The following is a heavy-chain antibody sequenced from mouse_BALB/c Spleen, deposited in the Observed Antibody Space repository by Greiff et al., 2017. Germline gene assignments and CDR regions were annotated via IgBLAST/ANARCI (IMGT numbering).Heavy chain of an antibody. CDR2: IWAGGST. CDR1: GFSLTSYG. CDR3: ARSGLPYAMDY. V-gene: IGHV2-9*02. D-gene: IGHD5-5*01. Sequence: VQGVESGPGLVAPSQSLSITCTVSGFSLTSYGVHWVRQPPGKGLEWLGVIWAGGSTNYNSALMSRLSISKDNSKSQVFLKMNSLQTDDTAMYYCARSGLPYAMDYWGQGTSVTVSS. J-gene: IGHJ4*01.